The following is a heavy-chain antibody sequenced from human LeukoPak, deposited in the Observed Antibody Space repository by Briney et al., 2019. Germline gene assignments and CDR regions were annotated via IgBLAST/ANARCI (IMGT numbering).Heavy chain of an antibody. CDR3: ARGKDPRGWFDP. J-gene: IGHJ5*02. CDR2: IYCSGST. CDR1: GGSISSYY. V-gene: IGHV4-59*01. Sequence: SETLSLTCTVSGGSISSYYWSWIRQPPGKGLEWIGYIYCSGSTNYNPSLKSRVTISVDTSKNQFSLKLSSVTAADTAVYYCARGKDPRGWFDPWGQGTLVTVSS.